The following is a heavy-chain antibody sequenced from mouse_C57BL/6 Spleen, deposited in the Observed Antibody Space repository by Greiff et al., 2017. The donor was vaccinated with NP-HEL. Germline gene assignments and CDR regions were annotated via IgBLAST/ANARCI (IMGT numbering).Heavy chain of an antibody. Sequence: EVQLQESGPGLVKPSQSLSLTCSVTGYSITSGYYWNWIRQFPGNKLEWMGYISYDGSNNYNPSLKNRISITRDTSKNQFFLKLNSVTTEDTATYYCARERGYVNYVFDYWGQGTTLTVSS. CDR2: ISYDGSN. CDR3: ARERGYVNYVFDY. V-gene: IGHV3-6*01. J-gene: IGHJ2*01. CDR1: GYSITSGYY. D-gene: IGHD2-1*01.